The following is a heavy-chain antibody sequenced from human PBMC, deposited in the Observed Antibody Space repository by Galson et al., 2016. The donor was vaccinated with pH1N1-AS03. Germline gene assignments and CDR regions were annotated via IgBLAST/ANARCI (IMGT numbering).Heavy chain of an antibody. J-gene: IGHJ3*02. V-gene: IGHV5-51*01. Sequence: QSGAEVKIPGESLKISCKASGYSFTNHWIAWVRQMPGKGLEWMGIIYPADSETKYSPSFQGQVTISVDKSITTAYLQWNRLKASDTAMYYWAKSYCSGGSCYRKNAFDIWGQGTMVAVSS. CDR3: AKSYCSGGSCYRKNAFDI. CDR1: GYSFTNHW. D-gene: IGHD2-15*01. CDR2: IYPADSET.